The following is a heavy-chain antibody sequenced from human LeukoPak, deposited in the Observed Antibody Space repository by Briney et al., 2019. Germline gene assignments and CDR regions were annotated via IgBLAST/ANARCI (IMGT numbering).Heavy chain of an antibody. V-gene: IGHV4-39*01. Sequence: SETLSLTCTVSGGSISSSSYYWGWIRQPPGKGLEWIGSIYYSGSTYYNPSLKSRVTISVDTSKNQFSLKLSSVTAADTAVYYCVRLGCGGGCYHNMDVWGKGTTVTVSS. CDR1: GGSISSSSYY. D-gene: IGHD2-21*01. J-gene: IGHJ6*03. CDR2: IYYSGST. CDR3: VRLGCGGGCYHNMDV.